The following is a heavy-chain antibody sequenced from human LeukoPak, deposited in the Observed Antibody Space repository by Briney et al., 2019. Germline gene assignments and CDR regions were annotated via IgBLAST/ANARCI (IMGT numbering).Heavy chain of an antibody. Sequence: GGSLRLSCAASGFTFSSYWMSWVRQAPGKGLEWVANIKQDGSEKYYVDSVKGRFTTSRDNAKNSLYLQMNSLRAEDTAVYYCAREAPDDAFDIWGQGTMVTVSS. J-gene: IGHJ3*02. CDR2: IKQDGSEK. CDR1: GFTFSSYW. V-gene: IGHV3-7*01. CDR3: AREAPDDAFDI.